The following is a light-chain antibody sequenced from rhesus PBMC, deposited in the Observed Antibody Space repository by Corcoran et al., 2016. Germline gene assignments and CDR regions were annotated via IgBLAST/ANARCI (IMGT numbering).Light chain of an antibody. J-gene: IGKJ4*01. CDR2: DAT. V-gene: IGKV1-38*01. Sequence: DIQLTQSPSSLSASIGDRVTITCRASQGIGSFLAWYQQKSGKAPKLLIYDATNLPSGVPSRFRGSGSGTELPPTISSLQPEDFATYYCQQRNSYPLTFGGGTKVEIK. CDR3: QQRNSYPLT. CDR1: QGIGSF.